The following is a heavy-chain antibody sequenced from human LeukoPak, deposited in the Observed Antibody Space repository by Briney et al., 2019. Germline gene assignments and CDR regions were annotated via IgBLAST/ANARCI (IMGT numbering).Heavy chain of an antibody. CDR1: GFTFSSYA. J-gene: IGHJ4*02. CDR2: ISGSGDST. CDR3: AKDITGLTANTKIVVVTAIHPNFDY. D-gene: IGHD2-21*02. Sequence: PGGSLRLSCAASGFTFSSYAMSWVRQAPGKGLEWVSAISGSGDSTYYADSVKGRFTISRDNSKNTLYLQMNSLRAEDTAVYYCAKDITGLTANTKIVVVTAIHPNFDYWGQGTLVTVSS. V-gene: IGHV3-23*01.